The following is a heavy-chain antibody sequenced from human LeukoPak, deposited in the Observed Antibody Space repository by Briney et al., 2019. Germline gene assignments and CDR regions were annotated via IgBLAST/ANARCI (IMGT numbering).Heavy chain of an antibody. J-gene: IGHJ6*02. V-gene: IGHV3-23*01. D-gene: IGHD2-15*01. CDR1: GFTFSSYA. Sequence: GASLTLSCAASGFTFSSYAMSWLPHAPGKGLEWFSAISGSGASKYYADSVKGRFTSSRDNSKNTLYLQMNSVRAEDTSVYYCADCSGGSCYKSDYYYYGMDVWGQGTTVTVSS. CDR2: ISGSGASK. CDR3: ADCSGGSCYKSDYYYYGMDV.